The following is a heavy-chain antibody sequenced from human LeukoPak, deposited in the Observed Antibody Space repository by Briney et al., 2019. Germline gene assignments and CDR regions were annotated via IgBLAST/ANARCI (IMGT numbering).Heavy chain of an antibody. Sequence: GGSLRLSCAASGFTFSSYSMHWVRQAPGKGLVWVSRIDNDGTSTVYADSVKGRFTVSRDNAKNTLYLQMNRLRAEDTAVYYCVRGLRGPDSWGQGTLVIVSP. CDR2: IDNDGTST. V-gene: IGHV3-74*03. J-gene: IGHJ4*02. CDR3: VRGLRGPDS. D-gene: IGHD3-16*01. CDR1: GFTFSSYS.